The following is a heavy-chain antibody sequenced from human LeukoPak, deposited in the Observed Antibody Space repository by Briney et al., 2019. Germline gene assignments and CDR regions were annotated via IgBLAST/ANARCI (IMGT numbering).Heavy chain of an antibody. CDR2: ISSSSSYI. V-gene: IGHV3-21*01. J-gene: IGHJ4*02. CDR3: ARDYTAASEFCFDY. Sequence: GGSLRLSCAASGFTFSSYSMNWVRQAPGKGLEWVSSISSSSSYIYYADSVKGRFTISRDNAKSSLYLQMNSLRAEDTAVYYCARDYTAASEFCFDYWGQGTLVTVSS. CDR1: GFTFSSYS. D-gene: IGHD2-15*01.